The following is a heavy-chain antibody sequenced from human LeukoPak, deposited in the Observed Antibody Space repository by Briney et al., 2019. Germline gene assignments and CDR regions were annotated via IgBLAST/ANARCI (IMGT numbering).Heavy chain of an antibody. CDR1: GGSISRYY. CDR2: IYYSGSH. CDR3: ARLGVSSGYDYELGFDY. Sequence: TPAETLSLICPVSGGSISRYYCSWIRQPPGNGLEWLGYIYYSGSHNYNPSLKSRVTISVDTYKNQCSLNLSSGTAADTAVYYCARLGVSSGYDYELGFDYWGQGTLVTVSS. V-gene: IGHV4-59*08. D-gene: IGHD5-12*01. J-gene: IGHJ4*02.